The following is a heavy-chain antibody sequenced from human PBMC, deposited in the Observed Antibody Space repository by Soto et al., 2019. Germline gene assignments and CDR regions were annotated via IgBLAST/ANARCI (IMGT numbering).Heavy chain of an antibody. CDR2: IYYSGST. CDR3: ARVYRDYDFWSGYFPNNAFDI. V-gene: IGHV4-39*01. CDR1: GGSISSSSYY. Sequence: QLQLQESGPGLVKPSETLSLTCTVSGGSISSSSYYWGWIRQPPGKGLEWIGSIYYSGSTYYNPSLKSRVTISVDTSKNQFSLKLSSVTAAYTAVYYCARVYRDYDFWSGYFPNNAFDIWGQGTMVTVSS. J-gene: IGHJ3*02. D-gene: IGHD3-3*01.